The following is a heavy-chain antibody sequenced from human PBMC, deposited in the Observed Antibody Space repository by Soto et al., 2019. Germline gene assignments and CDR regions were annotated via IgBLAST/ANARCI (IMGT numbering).Heavy chain of an antibody. V-gene: IGHV3-23*01. J-gene: IGHJ4*02. Sequence: GGSLRLSCAASGFTFSSYAMSWVRQAPGKGLEWVSAISGSGGSTYYADSVKGRFTISRDNSKNTLYLQMNSLRAEDTAVYYCAIVDGVATIPSHTWGQGTLVTVSS. CDR3: AIVDGVATIPSHT. CDR2: ISGSGGST. D-gene: IGHD5-12*01. CDR1: GFTFSSYA.